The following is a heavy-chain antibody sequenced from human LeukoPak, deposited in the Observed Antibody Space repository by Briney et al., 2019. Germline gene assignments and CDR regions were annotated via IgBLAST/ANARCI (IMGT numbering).Heavy chain of an antibody. D-gene: IGHD5-18*01. Sequence: SETLSLTCTVSGGSISSYYWSWIRQPPGKGLECIGYVYYSGSTTYNPSLKSRVTLSEDTSKSQFSLKLSSVTAADTAVYFCARVGYSFGYGDFDYWGQGTLVTVSS. J-gene: IGHJ4*02. V-gene: IGHV4-59*01. CDR1: GGSISSYY. CDR2: VYYSGST. CDR3: ARVGYSFGYGDFDY.